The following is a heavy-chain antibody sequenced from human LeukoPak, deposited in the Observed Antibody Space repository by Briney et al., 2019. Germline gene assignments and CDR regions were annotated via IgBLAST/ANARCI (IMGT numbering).Heavy chain of an antibody. D-gene: IGHD5/OR15-5a*01. J-gene: IGHJ4*02. CDR1: GVSISSSNSY. CDR2: IYYSGNT. CDR3: ARQSGFLSTFDY. Sequence: SETLSLTCTVSGVSISSSNSYWGWIRQPPGKGLEWIGSIYYSGNTYYNASLKSQVSISIDTSKNQFSLRLTSVTAADTAVYYCARQSGFLSTFDYWGQGTLVTVSS. V-gene: IGHV4-39*01.